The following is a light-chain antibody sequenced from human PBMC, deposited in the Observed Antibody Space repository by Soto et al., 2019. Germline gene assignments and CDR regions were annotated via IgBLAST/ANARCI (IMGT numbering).Light chain of an antibody. Sequence: DIQMTHSPSSLSAFVGDRVTITCRASQSINRFLNWYQQKPGKAPKLLINGASSLQNGVPSRFIGSGSGTDFTLTINNLQPEDFATYYCQQSQNFPLTFGGGTKVEIK. CDR1: QSINRF. J-gene: IGKJ4*01. CDR2: GAS. V-gene: IGKV1-39*01. CDR3: QQSQNFPLT.